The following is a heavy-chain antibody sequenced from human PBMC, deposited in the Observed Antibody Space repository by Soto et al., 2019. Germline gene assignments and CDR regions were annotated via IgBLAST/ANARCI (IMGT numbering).Heavy chain of an antibody. Sequence: EVQLVESGEGLVQPGGSLRLSCAASGFTFSNYAMHWVRQAPGKGLEYVSAISDNGGTTYYADSVKGRFTISRDNSKKTLYIHMGSLRAEDMAVSYWSRGPSTVATCLDYWGQGTLVTFSS. CDR1: GFTFSNYA. CDR2: ISDNGGTT. CDR3: SRGPSTVATCLDY. J-gene: IGHJ4*02. D-gene: IGHD4-17*01. V-gene: IGHV3-64*02.